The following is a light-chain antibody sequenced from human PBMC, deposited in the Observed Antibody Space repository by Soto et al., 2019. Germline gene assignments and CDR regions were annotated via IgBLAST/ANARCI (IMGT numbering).Light chain of an antibody. CDR2: EVS. J-gene: IGLJ1*01. V-gene: IGLV2-8*01. CDR1: SGDVGAYNS. CDR3: TSYAGSDNYV. Sequence: QSVLTQPPSASGSPGQSVTISCTGTSGDVGAYNSVSWYQHHPGKAPKLMIYEVSKRPSGVPDRFSGSKSANTASLTVSGLQPEDEADYYCTSYAGSDNYVFGPGTKVTVL.